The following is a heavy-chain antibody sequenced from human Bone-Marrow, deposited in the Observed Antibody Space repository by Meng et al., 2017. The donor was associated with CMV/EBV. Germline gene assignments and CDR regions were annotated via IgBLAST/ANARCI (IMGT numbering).Heavy chain of an antibody. V-gene: IGHV4-39*07. CDR3: ARVPTIFGVVGLFDY. CDR2: FYYSGTT. Sequence: SETLSLTCTVSGGSISSSSYHWGWIRQPPGRGLEWIGSFYYSGTTYYNPSLKSRVTISVDASKTQFSLKLSSVTAADTAVYYCARVPTIFGVVGLFDYWGQGTLVTFSS. J-gene: IGHJ4*02. D-gene: IGHD3-3*01. CDR1: GGSISSSSYH.